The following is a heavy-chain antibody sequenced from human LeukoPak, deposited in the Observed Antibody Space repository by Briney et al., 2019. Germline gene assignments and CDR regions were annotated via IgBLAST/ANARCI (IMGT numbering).Heavy chain of an antibody. V-gene: IGHV6-1*01. CDR1: GYSVSSNSAA. CDR2: TYYRYKWYN. Sequence: SQTLSLTRASSGYSVSSNSAAWNCTRQSPSRGLEWRGRTYYRYKWYNHYAVSVKRRITINPDTSQNQFSLELNAVPPEDTAVYYCARAGYYYDSSGYRSDYWGQGTMVTVSS. CDR3: ARAGYYYDSSGYRSDY. D-gene: IGHD3-22*01. J-gene: IGHJ4*02.